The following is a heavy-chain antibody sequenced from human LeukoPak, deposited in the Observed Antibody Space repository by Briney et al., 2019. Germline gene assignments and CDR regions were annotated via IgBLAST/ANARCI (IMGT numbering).Heavy chain of an antibody. Sequence: GRSLRLSCAASGFTFSSYGMHWVRQAPGRGLEWVAVIWFDESNKYYADSVKGRFTISRDNSKNTLYLQMNSLRAEDTAVYYCARTIMIRGGNDYWGQGTLVTVSS. CDR2: IWFDESNK. CDR3: ARTIMIRGGNDY. J-gene: IGHJ4*02. D-gene: IGHD3-10*01. CDR1: GFTFSSYG. V-gene: IGHV3-33*08.